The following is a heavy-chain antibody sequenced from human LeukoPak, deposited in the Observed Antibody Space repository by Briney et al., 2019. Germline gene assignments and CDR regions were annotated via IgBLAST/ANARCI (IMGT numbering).Heavy chain of an antibody. CDR1: GGTFSSYA. CDR3: ARASLRFLEGDYYYYYMDV. V-gene: IGHV1-69*05. D-gene: IGHD3-3*01. Sequence: GASVKVSCKASGGTFSSYAISWVRQAPGQGLEWMGGIIPISGTANYAQKFQGRVTITTDVSTSTAYMELSSLRSEDTAVYYCARASLRFLEGDYYYYYMDVWGKGTTVTVSS. CDR2: IIPISGTA. J-gene: IGHJ6*03.